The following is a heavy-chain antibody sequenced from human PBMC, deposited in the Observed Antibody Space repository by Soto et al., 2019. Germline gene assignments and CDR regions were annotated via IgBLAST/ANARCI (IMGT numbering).Heavy chain of an antibody. CDR3: AFSFPGYSRSYYYYYSYMDV. Sequence: GGSLRLSCAASGFTVSSNYMSWVRQAPGKGLEWVSVIYSGGSTYYADSVKGRFTISRDNSKNTLYLQMNSLRAEDTAVYYCAFSFPGYSRSYYYYYSYMDVWGKGTTVTVSS. CDR1: GFTVSSNY. V-gene: IGHV3-66*01. J-gene: IGHJ6*03. CDR2: IYSGGST. D-gene: IGHD6-6*01.